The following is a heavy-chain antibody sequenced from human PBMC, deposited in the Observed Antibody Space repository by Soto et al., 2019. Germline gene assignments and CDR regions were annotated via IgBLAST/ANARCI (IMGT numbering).Heavy chain of an antibody. CDR3: GNGLENHYNYDY. D-gene: IGHD3-16*01. J-gene: IGHJ4*02. Sequence: GALRLSFAASGFTFSNHFMSWVRQAPGKGPEWVSSINSRGDNTYYAGSVRGRFTISRDNSKSTLYLQMNSLRAEDTAVYYCGNGLENHYNYDYWGQGTLVTVSS. V-gene: IGHV3-23*01. CDR1: GFTFSNHF. CDR2: INSRGDNT.